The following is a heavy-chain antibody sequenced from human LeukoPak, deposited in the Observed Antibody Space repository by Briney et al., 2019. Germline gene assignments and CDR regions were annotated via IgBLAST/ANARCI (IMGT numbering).Heavy chain of an antibody. CDR1: GFTFSSYW. CDR3: ARDRYYDSSGTPV. Sequence: HPGGSLRLSCAASGFTFSSYWMSWVRQAPGKGLEWVANIKQDGSEKFYVDSVKGRFTISRDNAKNSLYLQMNSLRAEDTALYYCARDRYYDSSGTPVWGQGTLVTVSS. D-gene: IGHD3-22*01. CDR2: IKQDGSEK. J-gene: IGHJ4*02. V-gene: IGHV3-7*03.